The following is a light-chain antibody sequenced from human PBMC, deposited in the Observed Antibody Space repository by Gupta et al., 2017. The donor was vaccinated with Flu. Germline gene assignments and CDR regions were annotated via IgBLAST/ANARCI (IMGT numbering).Light chain of an antibody. CDR2: AAS. J-gene: IGKJ4*02. CDR3: QQYYSFPLT. CDR1: QSSSSY. V-gene: IGKV1D-8*01. Sequence: VISLTQSPSLLSASTADRLTIRCRMSQSSSSYLAWYQQKPGKATELLIYAASTLQSGVASRFSGSGSGTDFTITISCLESEDLAAYYGQQYYSFPLTFGGGTKVEIK.